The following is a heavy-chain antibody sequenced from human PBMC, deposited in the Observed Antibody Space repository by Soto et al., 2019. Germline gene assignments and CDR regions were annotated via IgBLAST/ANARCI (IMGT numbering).Heavy chain of an antibody. D-gene: IGHD3-10*01. CDR3: ARDLNPLWTAGYYGMDV. Sequence: QVQLVQSGAEVKKPGSSVKVSCKASGGTFSSYAISWVRQAPGQGLEWMGGIIAIFGTANYAQKFQGRVTITADESTSTDYMELSRLRSEDTAVYYCARDLNPLWTAGYYGMDVWGQGTTVTVSS. J-gene: IGHJ6*02. CDR1: GGTFSSYA. V-gene: IGHV1-69*01. CDR2: IIAIFGTA.